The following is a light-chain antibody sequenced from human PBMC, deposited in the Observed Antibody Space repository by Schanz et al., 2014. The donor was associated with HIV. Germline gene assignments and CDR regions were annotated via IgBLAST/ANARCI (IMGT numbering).Light chain of an antibody. J-gene: IGLJ2*01. V-gene: IGLV2-14*03. CDR2: DVS. Sequence: QSALTQPASVSGSLGQAITISCTGTSSDVGGYNYVSWYQQHPGKAPKLMIYDVSVRPSGVSSRFSGSKSGNTASLTISGLQAGDETEFYCSSYTSNNTVLFGGGTKVTVL. CDR1: SSDVGGYNY. CDR3: SSYTSNNTVL.